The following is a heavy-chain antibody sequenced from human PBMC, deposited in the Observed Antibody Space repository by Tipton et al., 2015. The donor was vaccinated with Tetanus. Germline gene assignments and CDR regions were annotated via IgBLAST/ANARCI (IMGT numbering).Heavy chain of an antibody. J-gene: IGHJ6*02. Sequence: QMQLVQSGAELKKPGASVKVSCTASGYTFTGYYMYWVRQAPGQGLECVGWIDPNSGDTIYAQNFQGRVTMTRDTSISTVYMELSRLRSDDTAVYYCARDRGDYIYYGMDVWGPGTTVTVSS. CDR1: GYTFTGYY. CDR2: IDPNSGDT. V-gene: IGHV1-2*02. CDR3: ARDRGDYIYYGMDV. D-gene: IGHD3-22*01.